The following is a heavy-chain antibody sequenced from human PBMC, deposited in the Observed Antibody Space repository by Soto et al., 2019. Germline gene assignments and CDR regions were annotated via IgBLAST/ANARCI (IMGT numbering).Heavy chain of an antibody. CDR2: ISGSGGST. Sequence: EVQLLESGGGLVQPGGSLRLSCAASGFTFSSYAMSWVRQAPGKGLEWVSAISGSGGSTYYADSVKGRFTISSDNSKNTLYLQMNSLRAEDTAVYYCAKATYYDFWSGYYNDYWGQGTLVTVSS. V-gene: IGHV3-23*01. J-gene: IGHJ4*02. CDR1: GFTFSSYA. CDR3: AKATYYDFWSGYYNDY. D-gene: IGHD3-3*01.